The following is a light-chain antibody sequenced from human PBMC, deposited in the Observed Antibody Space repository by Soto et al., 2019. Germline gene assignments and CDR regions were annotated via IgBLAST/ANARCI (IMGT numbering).Light chain of an antibody. V-gene: IGKV1-39*01. J-gene: IGKJ1*01. CDR1: QSLSNY. Sequence: DIQMTQSPSSLSASVGDRVTITCRASQSLSNYLNWYQQKPGKAPKLLIYAASSLQSGVPSRFSGSGSGTDFTLTISSLQLEDFATYYCQQSYSTASTFGQGTKVEIK. CDR2: AAS. CDR3: QQSYSTAST.